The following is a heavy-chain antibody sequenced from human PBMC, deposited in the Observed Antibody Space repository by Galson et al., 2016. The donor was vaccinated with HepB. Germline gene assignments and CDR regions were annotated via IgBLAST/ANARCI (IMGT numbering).Heavy chain of an antibody. V-gene: IGHV4-31*03. CDR1: GVSVSTGGYY. J-gene: IGHJ4*02. Sequence: TLSLTCTVSGVSVSTGGYYWSWIRQHPGKGLEWIGHIFYSGTTYYNPSLKSRLIISVDTSKDQFSLQLSSMTAAGTAVYYCARAVTAAGPYFDYWGQGTLVSVSS. CDR3: ARAVTAAGPYFDY. CDR2: IFYSGTT. D-gene: IGHD4-11*01.